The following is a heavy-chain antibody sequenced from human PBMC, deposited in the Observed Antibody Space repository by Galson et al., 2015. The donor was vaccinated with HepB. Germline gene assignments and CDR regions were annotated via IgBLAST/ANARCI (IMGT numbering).Heavy chain of an antibody. Sequence: SLRLSCAASGFTFSSHAMSWVRQAPGQGLEWVSAISGSGGSTYYADSVKGRFTITRDNSKNTLHLQMKSLRAEDTAVYYCAEPEDFWSCYFVWGQGTTVTVSS. J-gene: IGHJ6*02. CDR2: ISGSGGST. CDR1: GFTFSSHA. CDR3: AEPEDFWSCYFV. D-gene: IGHD3-3*01. V-gene: IGHV3-23*01.